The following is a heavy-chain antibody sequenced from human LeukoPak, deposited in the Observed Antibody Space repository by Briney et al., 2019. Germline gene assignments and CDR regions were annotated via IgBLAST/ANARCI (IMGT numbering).Heavy chain of an antibody. J-gene: IGHJ6*02. CDR2: MTTSGNIK. Sequence: PGGSLRLSCAASGLTLSDDYMTLVRQAPGKGLESVLIMTTSGNIKSSADSVKGRFTISRDNANNILHLQMNSLRAEDTAVYYCAKGKESVELWLGYYYGMDVWGQGTTVTVSS. CDR3: AKGKESVELWLGYYYGMDV. V-gene: IGHV3-11*01. CDR1: GLTLSDDY. D-gene: IGHD5-18*01.